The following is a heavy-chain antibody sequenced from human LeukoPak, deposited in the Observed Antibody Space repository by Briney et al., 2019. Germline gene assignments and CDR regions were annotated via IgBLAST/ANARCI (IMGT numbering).Heavy chain of an antibody. J-gene: IGHJ3*02. D-gene: IGHD2-21*02. CDR2: IIPIFGTA. CDR1: GGTFSSYA. V-gene: IGHV1-69*13. Sequence: SVKVSCKASGGTFSSYAISWVRQAPGQGLEWMGGIIPIFGTAHYAQKFQGRVTITADESTSTAYMELSSLRSEDTAVYYCASEGPYCGGDCYSGAFDIWGQGTMVTVSS. CDR3: ASEGPYCGGDCYSGAFDI.